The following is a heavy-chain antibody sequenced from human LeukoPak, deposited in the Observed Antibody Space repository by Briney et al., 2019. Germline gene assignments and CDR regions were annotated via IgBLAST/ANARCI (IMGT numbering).Heavy chain of an antibody. D-gene: IGHD4-11*01. CDR2: IYYSGIA. V-gene: IGHV4-30-4*08. Sequence: PSETLSLTCTVSGGSTGSADYYWSWIRQPPGKGLEWVGYIYYSGIAYYNPSLKSRVTMSIDTSENQFSLKLNSVTAADTAVYYCARGSLDYSYWDRGQGALVTVSS. CDR1: GGSTGSADYY. CDR3: ARGSLDYSYWD. J-gene: IGHJ4*02.